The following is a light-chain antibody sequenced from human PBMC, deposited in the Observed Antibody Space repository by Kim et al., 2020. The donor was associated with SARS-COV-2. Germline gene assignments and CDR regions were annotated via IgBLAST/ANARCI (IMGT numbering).Light chain of an antibody. CDR3: HQSSSVPQT. V-gene: IGKV6-21*02. Sequence: GTPRDKVTITCRASQSTPSNLHWYQQNPNQSPKLLINYASQSISGVPSRFSGSGYGRDFTLTINSLEPEDAATYYCHQSSSVPQTFGQGTKVEIK. CDR2: YAS. J-gene: IGKJ1*01. CDR1: QSTPSN.